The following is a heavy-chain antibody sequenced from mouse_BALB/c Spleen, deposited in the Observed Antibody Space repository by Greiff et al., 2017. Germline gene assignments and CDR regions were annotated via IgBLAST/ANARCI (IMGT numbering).Heavy chain of an antibody. Sequence: EVQLVESGGDLVKPGGSLKLSCAASGFTFSSYGMSWVRQTPDKRLEWVATISSGGSYTYYPDSVKGRFTISRDNAKNTLYLQMSSLKSEDTAMYYCARQYGNYDYAMDYWGQGTSVTVSS. CDR3: ARQYGNYDYAMDY. V-gene: IGHV5-6*01. J-gene: IGHJ4*01. D-gene: IGHD2-10*02. CDR1: GFTFSSYG. CDR2: ISSGGSYT.